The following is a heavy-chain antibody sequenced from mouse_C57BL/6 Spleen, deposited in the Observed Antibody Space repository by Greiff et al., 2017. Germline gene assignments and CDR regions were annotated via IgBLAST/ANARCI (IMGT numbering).Heavy chain of an antibody. Sequence: VQLQQPGAELVKPGASVKMSCKASGYTFTSYWITWVKQRPGQGLEWIGDIYPGSGSTNYNEKFKSKATLTVDTSSSTAYMQLSSLTSEDSAVXYSARFPYYYGSSSWAMDYWGQGTSVTVSS. CDR3: ARFPYYYGSSSWAMDY. D-gene: IGHD1-1*01. V-gene: IGHV1-55*01. J-gene: IGHJ4*01. CDR2: IYPGSGST. CDR1: GYTFTSYW.